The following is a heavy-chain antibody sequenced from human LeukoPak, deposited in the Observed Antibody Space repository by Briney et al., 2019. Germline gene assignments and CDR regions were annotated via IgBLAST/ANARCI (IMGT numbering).Heavy chain of an antibody. CDR3: ARRAGAYSHPYDY. D-gene: IGHD4/OR15-4a*01. V-gene: IGHV3-53*01. CDR2: IYRDDT. J-gene: IGHJ4*02. CDR1: GFTVSSNS. Sequence: GGSLTLSCTVSGFTVSSNSMGWVRQPPGKGLEWVSFIYRDDTPYSDSSKGRFTIYRDNSKNTLYLQMNSLWSEDTTAEYFARRAGAYSHPYDYWGQGTLVTVSS.